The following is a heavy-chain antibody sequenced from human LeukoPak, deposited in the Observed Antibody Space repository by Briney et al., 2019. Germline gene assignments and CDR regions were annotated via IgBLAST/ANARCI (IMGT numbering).Heavy chain of an antibody. CDR3: AKVGDTSGPPFDY. D-gene: IGHD3-22*01. V-gene: IGHV1-2*02. CDR1: GYTFADYY. CDR2: INPKRGGT. J-gene: IGHJ4*02. Sequence: ASVKVSCQASGYTFADYYIHWVRQAPGQGLEWMGWINPKRGGTNYAQKFQGRVTLTRDTPITTAYMELSRLRSDDTAVYYCAKVGDTSGPPFDYWGQGTLVTVSS.